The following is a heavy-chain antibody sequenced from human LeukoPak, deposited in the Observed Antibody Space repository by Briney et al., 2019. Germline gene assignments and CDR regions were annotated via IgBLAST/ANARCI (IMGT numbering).Heavy chain of an antibody. Sequence: SSETLSLTCAVYGGSFSGYYWSWIRQPPGKGLEWIGYIYYSGSTYYNPSLKSRVTISVDTSKNQFSLKLSSVTAADAAVYYCARVHCTNGVCYAFDYWGQGTLVTVSS. CDR3: ARVHCTNGVCYAFDY. CDR2: IYYSGST. V-gene: IGHV4-30-4*01. D-gene: IGHD2-8*01. J-gene: IGHJ4*02. CDR1: GGSFSGYY.